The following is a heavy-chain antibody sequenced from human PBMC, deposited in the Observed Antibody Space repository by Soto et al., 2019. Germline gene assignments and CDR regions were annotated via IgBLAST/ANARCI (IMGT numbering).Heavy chain of an antibody. CDR1: GYTFTSYD. CDR3: ARVTVRGVIIRVYYYGMDV. CDR2: MNPNSGNT. D-gene: IGHD3-10*01. J-gene: IGHJ6*02. Sequence: ASVKVSCKASGYTFTSYDINWVRQATGQGLEWMGWMNPNSGNTGYAQKFQGRVTMTRNTSISTAYMELSSLRSEDTAVYYCARVTVRGVIIRVYYYGMDVWGQGTTVTVSS. V-gene: IGHV1-8*01.